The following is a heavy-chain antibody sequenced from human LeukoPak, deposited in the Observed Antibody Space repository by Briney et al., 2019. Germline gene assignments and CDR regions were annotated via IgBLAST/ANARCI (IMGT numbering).Heavy chain of an antibody. D-gene: IGHD6-13*01. CDR3: ARYIAQQQLRWFDP. CDR1: GGSISSSSYY. V-gene: IGHV4-39*01. CDR2: IYYSGST. Sequence: SETLSLTCTVSGGSISSSSYYWGWIRQPPGKGLEWIGSIYYSGSTYYNPSLKSRVTISVDTSKNQFSLKLSSVTAADTAVYYCARYIAQQQLRWFDPWGQGTLVTVSS. J-gene: IGHJ5*02.